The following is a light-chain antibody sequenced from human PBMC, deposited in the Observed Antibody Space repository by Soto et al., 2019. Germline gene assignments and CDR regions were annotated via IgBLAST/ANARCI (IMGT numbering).Light chain of an antibody. V-gene: IGKV3-20*01. Sequence: EIVLTQSPGTLSLSPGDRATLSCRASQSISNNYFAWYQQKPGQAPRLLLYGASSRAIGISDRFSGSGSGTDFTLTISRLEPEDFAVYYCQQYDTSPPLTFGGGTKVEIK. J-gene: IGKJ4*01. CDR2: GAS. CDR3: QQYDTSPPLT. CDR1: QSISNNY.